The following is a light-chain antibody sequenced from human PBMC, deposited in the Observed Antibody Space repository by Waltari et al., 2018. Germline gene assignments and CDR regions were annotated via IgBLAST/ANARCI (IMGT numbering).Light chain of an antibody. CDR3: ATWDNSLREFV. CDR2: DTD. Sequence: YHQLPRAAPKLLIFDTDKRPSGIPDRISASKSGTSATLDITGLQTGDEADYYCATWDNSLREFVFGGGTELTVL. V-gene: IGLV1-51*01. J-gene: IGLJ2*01.